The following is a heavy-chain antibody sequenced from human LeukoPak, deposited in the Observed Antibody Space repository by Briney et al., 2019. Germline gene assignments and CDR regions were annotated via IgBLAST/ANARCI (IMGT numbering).Heavy chain of an antibody. J-gene: IGHJ4*02. CDR2: INQDGSEK. CDR3: ARGSLDY. V-gene: IGHV3-7*01. CDR1: GFTFSSYW. Sequence: GGSLRLSCAVFGFTFSSYWVSWVRQAPGKGLEWVANINQDGSEKYYVDSVKGRFTISRDNAKNSLYLQMNSLRAEDTAVYYCARGSLDYWGQGTLVTVPS.